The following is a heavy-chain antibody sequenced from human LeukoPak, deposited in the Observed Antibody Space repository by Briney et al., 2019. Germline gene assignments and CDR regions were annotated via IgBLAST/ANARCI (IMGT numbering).Heavy chain of an antibody. CDR2: INPNSGGT. CDR1: GYTFTGYY. CDR3: ARSTTVTHYWYFDL. V-gene: IGHV1-2*02. J-gene: IGHJ2*01. Sequence: ASVKVSCKASGYTFTGYYMHWVRQAPGQGLEWMGWINPNSGGTNYAQEFQGRVTMTRDTSISTAYMELSRLRSDDTAVYYCARSTTVTHYWYFDLWGRGTLVTVSS. D-gene: IGHD4-17*01.